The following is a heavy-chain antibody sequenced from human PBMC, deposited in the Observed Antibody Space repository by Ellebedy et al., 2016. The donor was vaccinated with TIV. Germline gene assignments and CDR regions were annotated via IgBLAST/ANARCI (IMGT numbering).Heavy chain of an antibody. Sequence: PGGSLRLSCAAPGFTFSRYGMTWVRQAPGKGLEWVSSITGNGGTTYYADSVKGRFTISRDNSKNTVSLQMDSLGVEDTAVYYCAKWGGYGDFWGQGTLVTVSS. CDR2: ITGNGGTT. CDR3: AKWGGYGDF. J-gene: IGHJ4*02. D-gene: IGHD3-3*01. V-gene: IGHV3-23*01. CDR1: GFTFSRYG.